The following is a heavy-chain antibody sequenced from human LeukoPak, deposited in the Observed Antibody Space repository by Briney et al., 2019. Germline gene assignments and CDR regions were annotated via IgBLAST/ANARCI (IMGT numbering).Heavy chain of an antibody. Sequence: GGSLRLSCAASGFTFSSYEMNWVRQAPGKGLEWVSSISGSGVSTYYADSVKGRFTISRDNSKNTLYLQMNSLRAEDTAVYYCAKVGGRGKYFDAFDIWGQGTMLTVSS. CDR1: GFTFSSYE. CDR3: AKVGGRGKYFDAFDI. D-gene: IGHD2/OR15-2a*01. V-gene: IGHV3-23*01. J-gene: IGHJ3*02. CDR2: ISGSGVST.